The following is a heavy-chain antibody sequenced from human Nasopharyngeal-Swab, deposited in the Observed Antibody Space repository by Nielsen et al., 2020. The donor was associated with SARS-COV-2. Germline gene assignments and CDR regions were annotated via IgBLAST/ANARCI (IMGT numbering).Heavy chain of an antibody. V-gene: IGHV3-53*01. D-gene: IGHD2-15*01. Sequence: GASLKISCAASGFTVSSNYMSWVRQAPGKGLEWVSVIYSGGSTYYADSVKGRFTISRDNSKNTLYLQMNSLRAEDTAVYYCASHCSGGSCYSFWYFQHWGQGTLVTVSS. CDR2: IYSGGST. CDR3: ASHCSGGSCYSFWYFQH. J-gene: IGHJ1*01. CDR1: GFTVSSNY.